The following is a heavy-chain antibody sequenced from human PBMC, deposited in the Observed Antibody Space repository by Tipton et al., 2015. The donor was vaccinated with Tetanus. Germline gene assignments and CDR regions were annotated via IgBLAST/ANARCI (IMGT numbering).Heavy chain of an antibody. CDR2: IYFSGDT. CDR3: ARHNSGYFTFFDY. CDR1: GVSIADNSNY. V-gene: IGHV4-39*01. Sequence: GLVKPSGTLSLTCTVSGVSIADNSNYWGWIRQPPGKGLEWIGSIYFSGDTYSNPSLKSRVTMSVDTSRNHFSLRLSSVTAADTAVYYCARHNSGYFTFFDYWGQGTLVTVSS. J-gene: IGHJ4*02. D-gene: IGHD3-3*01.